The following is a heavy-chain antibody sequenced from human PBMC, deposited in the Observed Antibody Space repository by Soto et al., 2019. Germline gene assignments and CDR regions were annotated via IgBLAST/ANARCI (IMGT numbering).Heavy chain of an antibody. CDR3: AKDTSSGGSPLDY. V-gene: IGHV3-30*18. Sequence: PGGSLRLSCAASGFTFSNYGMHWVRQAPGKGLEWVAIISYDGSVQFYVDSVKGRFTISRDNSKNTVYLQMNSLRAEDTAVYYCAKDTSSGGSPLDYWGQGTLVTVSS. J-gene: IGHJ4*02. CDR2: ISYDGSVQ. CDR1: GFTFSNYG. D-gene: IGHD2-15*01.